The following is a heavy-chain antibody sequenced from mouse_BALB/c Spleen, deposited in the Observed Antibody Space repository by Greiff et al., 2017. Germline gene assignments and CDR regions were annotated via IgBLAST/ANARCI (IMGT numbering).Heavy chain of an antibody. J-gene: IGHJ3*01. D-gene: IGHD2-1*01. CDR3: ARHGDGNYENYAWFAY. V-gene: IGHV5-12-1*01. CDR1: GFAFSSYD. CDR2: ISSGGGST. Sequence: DVMLVESGGGLVKPGGSLKLSCAASGFAFSSYDMSWVRQTPEKRLEWVAYISSGGGSTYYPDTVKGRFTISRDNAKNTLYLQMSSLKSEDTAMYYCARHGDGNYENYAWFAYWGQGTLVTVSA.